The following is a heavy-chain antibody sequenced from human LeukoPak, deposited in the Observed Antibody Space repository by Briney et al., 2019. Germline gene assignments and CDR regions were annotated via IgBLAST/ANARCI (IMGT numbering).Heavy chain of an antibody. V-gene: IGHV3-21*01. CDR2: INSSSSYI. CDR1: GFTFXXXX. J-gene: IGHJ4*02. CDR3: GRVTEAPYYFDY. Sequence: GGSLRLSCAXSGFTFXXXXXXXXXXXXXXXLXXVSSINSSSSYIYYXXSVXXXFTXXXXHXKXSLYLQMNSLRAEDTAVYYCGRVTEAPYYFDYWGQGTLVTVSS.